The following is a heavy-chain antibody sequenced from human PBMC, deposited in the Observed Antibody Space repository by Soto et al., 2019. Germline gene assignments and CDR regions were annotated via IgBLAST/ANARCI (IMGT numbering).Heavy chain of an antibody. V-gene: IGHV4-4*02. CDR2: IYHSGST. D-gene: IGHD2-2*01. J-gene: IGHJ6*02. Sequence: SETLSLTCAVSGGSISSSNWWSWVRQPPGKGLEWIGEIYHSGSTNYNPSLKSRVTISVDKSKNQFSLKLSSVTAADTAVYYCARDRCISTSCYERGYYYYYGMDVWGQGTTVTVSS. CDR1: GGSISSSNW. CDR3: ARDRCISTSCYERGYYYYYGMDV.